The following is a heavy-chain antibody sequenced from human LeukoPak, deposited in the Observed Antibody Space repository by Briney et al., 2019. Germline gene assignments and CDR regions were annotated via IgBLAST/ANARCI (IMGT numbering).Heavy chain of an antibody. CDR2: ISDDGSYK. Sequence: PGGSLRLSCAASGFSFRNYGMHCVRQAPGKGLEWVAVISDDGSYKNYADSVRGRFTISRDNSNNTLYLQMNSLRAEDTAVYYCAKDRDTTSPGTFDYWGQGTLVTVSS. D-gene: IGHD6-13*01. V-gene: IGHV3-30*18. CDR1: GFSFRNYG. J-gene: IGHJ4*02. CDR3: AKDRDTTSPGTFDY.